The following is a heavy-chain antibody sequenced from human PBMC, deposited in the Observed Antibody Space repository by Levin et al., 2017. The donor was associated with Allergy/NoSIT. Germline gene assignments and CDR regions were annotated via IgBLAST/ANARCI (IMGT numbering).Heavy chain of an antibody. Sequence: PGGSLRLSCAASGFTFSIYAMNWVRQAPGKGLEWVSVISGSGDSTYYADSVKGRFTISRDNSKNTLYLQMNSLRAEDTAVYYCAKDRNVVVTAIEDNWGQGTLVTVSS. V-gene: IGHV3-23*01. D-gene: IGHD2-21*02. CDR3: AKDRNVVVTAIEDN. J-gene: IGHJ4*02. CDR1: GFTFSIYA. CDR2: ISGSGDST.